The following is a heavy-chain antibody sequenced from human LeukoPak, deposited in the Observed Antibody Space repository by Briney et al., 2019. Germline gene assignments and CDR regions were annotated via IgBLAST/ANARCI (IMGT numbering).Heavy chain of an antibody. CDR3: ARGGRTGTSFFDY. CDR1: GYRFSSYW. CDR2: IYPGDSDT. V-gene: IGHV5-51*01. D-gene: IGHD1-1*01. J-gene: IGHJ4*02. Sequence: GESLKISCKGSGYRFSSYWIGWVRQMPGKGLEWMGIIYPGDSDTIYSPSFQGQVTISADKSISTASLQWSSLKASDTAMYYCARGGRTGTSFFDYWGQGTLVTVSS.